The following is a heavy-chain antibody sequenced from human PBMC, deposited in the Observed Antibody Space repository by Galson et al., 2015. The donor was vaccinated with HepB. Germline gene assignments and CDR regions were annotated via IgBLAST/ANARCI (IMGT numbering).Heavy chain of an antibody. D-gene: IGHD4-23*01. CDR3: ARRTTVVTRVDY. Sequence: ETLSLTCAVYGGSFSGYYWSWIRQPPGKGLEWIGEINHSGSTNYNPSLKSRVTISVDTSKNQFSLKLSSVTAADTAVYYCARRTTVVTRVDYWGQGTLVTVSS. CDR1: GGSFSGYY. V-gene: IGHV4-34*01. CDR2: INHSGST. J-gene: IGHJ4*02.